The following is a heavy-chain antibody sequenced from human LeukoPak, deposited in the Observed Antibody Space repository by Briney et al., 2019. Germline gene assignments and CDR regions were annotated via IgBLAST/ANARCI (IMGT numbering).Heavy chain of an antibody. D-gene: IGHD4-11*01. CDR1: GFTFSSHN. CDR2: INFKSEDI. V-gene: IGHV3-48*01. J-gene: IGHJ3*02. Sequence: GGSLRLSCAASGFTFSSHNMNWVRQAPGKGLEWISFINFKSEDIRYADSVEGRFIISRDNARKSLYLHMNSLRAEDTAVYYCAREKDYASDMWGQGTMVTVAS. CDR3: AREKDYASDM.